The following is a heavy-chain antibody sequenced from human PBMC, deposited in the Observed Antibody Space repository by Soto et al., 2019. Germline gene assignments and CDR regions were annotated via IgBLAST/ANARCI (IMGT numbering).Heavy chain of an antibody. V-gene: IGHV3-23*01. CDR1: GLAFSSHP. CDR3: ARRVIGSSRAFDI. CDR2: ISDGGDLT. Sequence: GGSLRLSCAASGLAFSSHPMSWVRQAPEKGLEWVAGISDGGDLTYNADSVRGRFTISRDNSRNTLYLQMSSLRAEDTAVYYCARRVIGSSRAFDIWGQGTMVTVSS. J-gene: IGHJ3*02. D-gene: IGHD3-10*01.